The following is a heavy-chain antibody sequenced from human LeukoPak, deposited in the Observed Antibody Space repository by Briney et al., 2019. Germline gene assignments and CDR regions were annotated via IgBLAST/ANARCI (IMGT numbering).Heavy chain of an antibody. J-gene: IGHJ6*02. CDR2: ISHTGSTM. CDR1: GFSFSSYS. Sequence: GGSLRLSCAASGFSFSSYSMNWVRQAPGKGLEWVSYISHTGSTMSYADSVKGRFTISRDNARNSLYLQMNSLRAEDTAVYYCAIPPLSGTGSSRPLAGMDVWGQGTTVTVSS. D-gene: IGHD3-10*01. CDR3: AIPPLSGTGSSRPLAGMDV. V-gene: IGHV3-48*04.